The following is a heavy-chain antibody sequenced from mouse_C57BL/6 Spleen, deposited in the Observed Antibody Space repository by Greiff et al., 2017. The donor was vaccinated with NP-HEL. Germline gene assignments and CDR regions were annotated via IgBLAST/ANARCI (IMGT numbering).Heavy chain of an antibody. CDR2: IHPNSGST. V-gene: IGHV1-64*01. CDR3: ARGIPITTVVATRYYFDY. J-gene: IGHJ2*01. CDR1: GYTFTSYW. D-gene: IGHD1-1*01. Sequence: VQLQQSGAELVKPGASVKLSCKASGYTFTSYWMHWVKQRPGQGLEWIGMIHPNSGSTNYNEKFKSKATLTVDKSSSTAYMQLSSLTSEDSAVYYCARGIPITTVVATRYYFDYWGQGTTLTVSS.